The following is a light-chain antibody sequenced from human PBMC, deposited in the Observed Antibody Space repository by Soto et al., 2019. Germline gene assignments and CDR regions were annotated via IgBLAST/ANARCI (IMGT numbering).Light chain of an antibody. Sequence: DIQITQSPSSLSASVGDRVTITCRASQSISSYLNWYQQKPGKAPKLLIYAASSLQSGVPSRFSGSGSGTDFTLSISSLQPEDFATYYCQQTHSLPLSFGPGTKVDIK. CDR2: AAS. CDR3: QQTHSLPLS. J-gene: IGKJ3*01. CDR1: QSISSY. V-gene: IGKV1-39*01.